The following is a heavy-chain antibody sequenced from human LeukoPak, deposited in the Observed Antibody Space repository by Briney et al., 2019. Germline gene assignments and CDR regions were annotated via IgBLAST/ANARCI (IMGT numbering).Heavy chain of an antibody. D-gene: IGHD3-3*01. CDR3: ASRSTIFGPVDY. Sequence: ASVKVSCKASGYIFTGYYMHWVRQAPGQGLEWMGWINPNSGGTNYAQKFRGRVTMTRDTSISTAYMELSRLRSDDTAVYYCASRSTIFGPVDYWGQGTLVTVSS. V-gene: IGHV1-2*02. J-gene: IGHJ4*02. CDR1: GYIFTGYY. CDR2: INPNSGGT.